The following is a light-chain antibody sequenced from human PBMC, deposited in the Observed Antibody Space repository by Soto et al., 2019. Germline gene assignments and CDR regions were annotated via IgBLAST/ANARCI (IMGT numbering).Light chain of an antibody. CDR2: AAS. V-gene: IGKV1-39*01. Sequence: QLPQSPSSLSYYFGDIVTITCRASQSISSYLNWYQQKPGKAPKLLIYAASSLQSGVPSRFSGSGSGTDFTLTISSLQPEDFATYYCQQSYSTPLTFGGGPKVDI. J-gene: IGKJ4*01. CDR3: QQSYSTPLT. CDR1: QSISSY.